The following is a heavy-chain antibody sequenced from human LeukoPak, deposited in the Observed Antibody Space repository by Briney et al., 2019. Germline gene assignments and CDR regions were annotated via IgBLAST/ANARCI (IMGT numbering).Heavy chain of an antibody. D-gene: IGHD3-22*01. CDR2: IYYSGNT. Sequence: SQTLSLTCTVSGGSISSGGYYWSWLRQHPGKGLEWIGYIYYSGNTYYNPSLKSRATISVDTYKNQFYLKLSSVTAADTAVYYCARTRDYYDSSGYPRGYYFDYWGQGTLVTVSS. CDR3: ARTRDYYDSSGYPRGYYFDY. V-gene: IGHV4-31*03. CDR1: GGSISSGGYY. J-gene: IGHJ4*02.